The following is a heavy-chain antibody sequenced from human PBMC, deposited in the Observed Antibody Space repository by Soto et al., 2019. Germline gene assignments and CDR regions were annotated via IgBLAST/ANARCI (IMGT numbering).Heavy chain of an antibody. V-gene: IGHV1-18*01. CDR2: ISAYNGNT. CDR1: GYTFTSYG. CDR3: ARGVHYDSSGYYYFY. D-gene: IGHD3-22*01. J-gene: IGHJ4*02. Sequence: ASVKVSCKASGYTFTSYGISWVRQAPGQGLEWMGWISAYNGNTNYAQKLQGRVTMTTDTSTSTAYMELRSLRSGDTAVYYCARGVHYDSSGYYYFYWGRGTLVTVSS.